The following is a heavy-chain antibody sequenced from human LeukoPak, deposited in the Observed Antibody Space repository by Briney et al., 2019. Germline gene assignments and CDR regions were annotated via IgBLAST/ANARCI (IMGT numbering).Heavy chain of an antibody. V-gene: IGHV4-31*03. CDR3: AREGLAPTANRWFDP. Sequence: SETLSLTCTVSGGSISSGGYYWSWIRQHPGKGLEWIGYIYYSGSTYYNPSLKSRVTISVDTSKNQFSLKLSSVTAADTAVYYCAREGLAPTANRWFDPWGQGTLVTVSS. D-gene: IGHD4-17*01. J-gene: IGHJ5*02. CDR1: GGSISSGGYY. CDR2: IYYSGST.